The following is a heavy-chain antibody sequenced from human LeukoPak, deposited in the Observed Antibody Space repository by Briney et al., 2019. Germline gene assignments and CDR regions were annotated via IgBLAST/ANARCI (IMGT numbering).Heavy chain of an antibody. CDR3: AKDCGGDCYPPGYYYYYMDV. D-gene: IGHD2-21*02. CDR2: ISGSGGST. CDR1: GFTFSSYA. Sequence: PGGSLRLSCAASGFTFSSYAMSWVRQAPGKGLEWVSAISGSGGSTYYADSVKGRFTISRDNSKNTLYLQMNSLRAEDTAVYYCAKDCGGDCYPPGYYYYYMDVWGKGTTVTVSS. J-gene: IGHJ6*03. V-gene: IGHV3-23*01.